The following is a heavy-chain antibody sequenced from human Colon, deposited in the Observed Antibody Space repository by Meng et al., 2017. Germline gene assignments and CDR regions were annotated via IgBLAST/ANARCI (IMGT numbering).Heavy chain of an antibody. CDR1: GGSVSSAGYQ. CDR3: ARDHMGSLDY. J-gene: IGHJ4*02. D-gene: IGHD1-26*01. CDR2: AST. Sequence: QVELQGSGPGLVRPSEGLSLICSVSGGSVSSAGYQWSWIRQPPGKGLEWIGYASTNYNPSLKSRVTISVDTSKNQFSLRLTSVTAADTAVYYCARDHMGSLDYWGQGILVTVSS. V-gene: IGHV4-61*08.